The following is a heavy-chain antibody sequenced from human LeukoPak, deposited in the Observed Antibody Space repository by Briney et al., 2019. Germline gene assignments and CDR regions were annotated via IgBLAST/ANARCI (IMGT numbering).Heavy chain of an antibody. D-gene: IGHD6-6*01. CDR3: AGGQLAVYYYMDV. CDR1: GGSISSYY. V-gene: IGHV4-4*07. CDR2: IYSSGST. Sequence: KPSETLSLTCTVSGGSISSYYWNWIRQPAGKGLEWIGRIYSSGSTNYNPSLKSRVTMSVDTSKNQLSLKLSSVTAADTAVYYCAGGQLAVYYYMDVWGKGTTVTVPS. J-gene: IGHJ6*03.